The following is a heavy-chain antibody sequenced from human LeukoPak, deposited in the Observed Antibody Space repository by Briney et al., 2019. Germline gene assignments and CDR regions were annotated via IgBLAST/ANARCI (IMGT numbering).Heavy chain of an antibody. V-gene: IGHV3-30*18. CDR1: GFTFSNYG. Sequence: GRSLRLSCAASGFTFSNYGMHWVRRAPGKGLEWVAVISYDGKYEYYADSVKGRFSISRDNSKNTLYVQMSRLRAEDTAVYYCAKGDSGSHFYIGIDYWGQGTPVTVSS. J-gene: IGHJ4*02. CDR2: ISYDGKYE. D-gene: IGHD1-26*01. CDR3: AKGDSGSHFYIGIDY.